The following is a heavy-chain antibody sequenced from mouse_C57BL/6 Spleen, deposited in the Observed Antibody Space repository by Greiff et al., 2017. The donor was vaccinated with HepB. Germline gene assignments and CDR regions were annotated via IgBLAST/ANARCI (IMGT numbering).Heavy chain of an antibody. CDR1: GYSFTGYY. CDR2: INPSTGGT. CDR3: ARPYYYGSSYRYWYFDV. Sequence: VQLQQSGPELVKPGASVKISCKASGYSFTGYYMNWVKQSPEKSLEWIGEINPSTGGTTYNQKFKAKATLTVDKSSSTAYMQLKSLTSEDSAVYYCARPYYYGSSYRYWYFDVWGTGTTVTVSS. V-gene: IGHV1-42*01. D-gene: IGHD1-1*01. J-gene: IGHJ1*03.